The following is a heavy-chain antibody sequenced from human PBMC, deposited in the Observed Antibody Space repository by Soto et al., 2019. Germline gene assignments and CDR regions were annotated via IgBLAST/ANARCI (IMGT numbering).Heavy chain of an antibody. CDR1: GASIRNTGFY. V-gene: IGHV4-61*08. Sequence: QVQLQESGPGLEKPSETVSLTATVCGASIRNTGFYWSWIRQPPGKGLEWIGYIYSSGSTTYNSSLKSRVTISLGTSKNQVSLNLTSVTAADTAMYYCARTTASRSLDVWGHGTMVSVSS. CDR2: IYSSGST. J-gene: IGHJ3*01. D-gene: IGHD2-21*02. CDR3: ARTTASRSLDV.